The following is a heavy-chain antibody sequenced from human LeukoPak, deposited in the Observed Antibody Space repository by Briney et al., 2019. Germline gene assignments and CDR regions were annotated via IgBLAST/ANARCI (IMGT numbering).Heavy chain of an antibody. V-gene: IGHV3-20*04. J-gene: IGHJ3*02. Sequence: TGGSLRLSCAASGFTFDDYGMSWVRQAPGKGLEWVSGINWNGGSTGYADSVKGRFTISRDNAKNSLYLQMNSLRAEDTAVYYCARDWRGYSYAVPYDAFDIWGQGTMVTVSS. D-gene: IGHD5-18*01. CDR2: INWNGGST. CDR1: GFTFDDYG. CDR3: ARDWRGYSYAVPYDAFDI.